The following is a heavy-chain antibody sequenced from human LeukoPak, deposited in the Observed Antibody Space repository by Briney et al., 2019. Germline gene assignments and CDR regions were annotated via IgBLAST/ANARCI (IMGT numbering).Heavy chain of an antibody. CDR2: VSNSGDYI. D-gene: IGHD2-21*02. J-gene: IGHJ4*02. CDR3: AKDSGDYVIDF. Sequence: PGGSLRLSCAASGFSFSSYRMNWVRQAPGKGLEWVSSVSNSGDYIHYADSVKGRFTISRDNSKNSLYLQMDSLRAEDTAVYYCAKDSGDYVIDFWGQGTLATVSS. CDR1: GFSFSSYR. V-gene: IGHV3-21*01.